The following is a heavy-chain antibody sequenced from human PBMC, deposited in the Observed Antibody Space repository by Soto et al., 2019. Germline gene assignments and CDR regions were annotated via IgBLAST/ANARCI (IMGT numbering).Heavy chain of an antibody. Sequence: EVQLVETGGDLIQPGGSLRLSCAASGFSVTASNMNWARQAPGKGLEWVSVIFGADETYYADSVRGRFTISRDNSKNTVYLQMDSLRTEDTALYYCARGGFDWGQGTLVTVSS. CDR3: ARGGFD. J-gene: IGHJ4*02. CDR1: GFSVTASN. CDR2: IFGADET. V-gene: IGHV3-53*02. D-gene: IGHD3-16*01.